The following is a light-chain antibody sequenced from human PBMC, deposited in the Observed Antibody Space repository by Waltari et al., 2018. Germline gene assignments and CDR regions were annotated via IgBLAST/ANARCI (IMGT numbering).Light chain of an antibody. CDR2: AAT. CDR3: LQYNSHPFT. J-gene: IGKJ3*01. V-gene: IGKV1-17*01. CDR1: QGISTY. Sequence: DIQMTQSPSSLSASAGDTVTITCRASQGISTYLNWYQQKPGKPPKRLIYAATSFASGGPSRFSGSGSGTDFTLTISSLQPEDFATYYCLQYNSHPFTFGPGTKLDIK.